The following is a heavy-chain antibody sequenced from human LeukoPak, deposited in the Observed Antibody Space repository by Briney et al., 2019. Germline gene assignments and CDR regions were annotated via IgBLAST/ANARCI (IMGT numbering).Heavy chain of an antibody. CDR3: GRDPNGDFVGAFDF. Sequence: GGSLRLSCAASGFTFSSYAMTWVRQAPGKGLEWVSFIRGSGDGTSYADSVKGRFTMSRDNYQNTLYLQMNSLRAEDTAIYYCGRDPNGDFVGAFDFWGQGTLVTVSS. CDR1: GFTFSSYA. V-gene: IGHV3-23*01. CDR2: IRGSGDGT. J-gene: IGHJ3*01. D-gene: IGHD4-17*01.